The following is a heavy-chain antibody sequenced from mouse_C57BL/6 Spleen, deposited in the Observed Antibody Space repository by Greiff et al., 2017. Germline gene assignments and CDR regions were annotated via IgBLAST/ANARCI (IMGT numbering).Heavy chain of an antibody. J-gene: IGHJ4*01. CDR1: GYTFTSYW. Sequence: VQLQQPGAELVKPGASVKLSCKASGYTFTSYWMHWVKQRPGQGLEWIGMIHPNIGSTNYNEKFKSKATLTVDKSSSTAYMQISSLTSEDSAVYYCARGVNYAMDYWGQGTSVTVSS. D-gene: IGHD2-5*01. V-gene: IGHV1-64*01. CDR2: IHPNIGST. CDR3: ARGVNYAMDY.